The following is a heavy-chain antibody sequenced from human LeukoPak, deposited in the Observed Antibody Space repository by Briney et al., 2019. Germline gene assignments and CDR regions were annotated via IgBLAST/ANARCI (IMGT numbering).Heavy chain of an antibody. V-gene: IGHV3-23*01. Sequence: PGGSLRLSCAASGFTFSIYAMTWVRQAPGKGLEWVSAISGSGGSTHYADSVKGRFTISRDNSKNTLYLQMTSLRVDDTAVYYCARRSGDREFEYWGQGTLVTVSS. D-gene: IGHD7-27*01. CDR1: GFTFSIYA. CDR3: ARRSGDREFEY. J-gene: IGHJ4*02. CDR2: ISGSGGST.